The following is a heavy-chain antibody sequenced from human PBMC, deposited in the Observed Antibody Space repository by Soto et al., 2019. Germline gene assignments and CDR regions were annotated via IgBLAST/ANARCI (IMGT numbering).Heavy chain of an antibody. CDR3: AGLQSMRLSGLDP. CDR1: GGSISSGDYY. V-gene: IGHV4-30-4*01. CDR2: IYYSGST. D-gene: IGHD3-16*02. Sequence: QVQLQESGPGLVKPSQTLSLTCTVSGGSISSGDYYWSWIRQPPGKGLEWIGYIYYSGSTYYNPSLKRRVTISVDTSKTQFSLKLSSVTAADAAVYYCAGLQSMRLSGLDPWGQGTLVTVSS. J-gene: IGHJ5*02.